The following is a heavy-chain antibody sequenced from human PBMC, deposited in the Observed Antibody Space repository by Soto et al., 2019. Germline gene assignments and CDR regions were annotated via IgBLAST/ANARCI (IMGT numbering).Heavy chain of an antibody. V-gene: IGHV3-15*01. CDR2: IKSKTDGGTT. J-gene: IGHJ4*02. D-gene: IGHD3-10*01. CDR1: GFTFSNAW. CDR3: IGSGSYYKWVDY. Sequence: EVQLVESGGGLVKPGGSLRLSCAASGFTFSNAWMSWVRQAPGKGLEWVGRIKSKTDGGTTDYAAPVKGRFTISRDDSKNTLYLQMNSLKTEDTAVYYCIGSGSYYKWVDYWGQGTLVTVSS.